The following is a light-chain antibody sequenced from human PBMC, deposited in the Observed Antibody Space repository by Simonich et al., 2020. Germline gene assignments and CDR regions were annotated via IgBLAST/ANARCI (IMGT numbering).Light chain of an antibody. V-gene: IGKV4-1*01. CDR2: WAS. CDR1: QSVLYSSNNKNY. Sequence: DIVMTQSPDSLAVSLGERATINCKSSQSVLYSSNNKNYLTWYQQKTGQPPKLLNYWASTRESGVPYRFSGSGSGTDFTLTISSLQAEDVAVYYCQQYYSTPPWTFGQGTKVEIK. CDR3: QQYYSTPPWT. J-gene: IGKJ1*01.